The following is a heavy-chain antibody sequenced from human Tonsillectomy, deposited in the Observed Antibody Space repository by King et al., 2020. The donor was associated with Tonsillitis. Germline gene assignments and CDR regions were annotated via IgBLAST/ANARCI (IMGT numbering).Heavy chain of an antibody. Sequence: QLVQSGAEVKKPGASVKVSCKTSGYTFATYVVTGVRQAPGQGLEWMGGISPYNGNTNYPQKFRGRVTMTTDTSTSSAYMGRRSLRSDDTVVYFCAREYYYDNNGHYYYFDYWGQGTQVTVSP. J-gene: IGHJ4*02. V-gene: IGHV1-18*01. CDR1: GYTFATYV. CDR3: AREYYYDNNGHYYYFDY. CDR2: ISPYNGNT. D-gene: IGHD3-22*01.